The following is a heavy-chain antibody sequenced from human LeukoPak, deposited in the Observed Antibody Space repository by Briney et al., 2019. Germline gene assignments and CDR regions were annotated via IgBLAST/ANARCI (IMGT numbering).Heavy chain of an antibody. CDR1: GLTLSSHS. J-gene: IGHJ4*02. V-gene: IGHV3-7*04. Sequence: GASLRLSCGASGLTLSSHSMSWVRQAPGKGLEWVANIKEDGTEKYYVDSVKGRFTISRDNAKNSLYLQMNSLRAEDTAVYYCARGAYSYPYWGQGTLVIVSS. CDR2: IKEDGTEK. CDR3: ARGAYSYPY. D-gene: IGHD2-15*01.